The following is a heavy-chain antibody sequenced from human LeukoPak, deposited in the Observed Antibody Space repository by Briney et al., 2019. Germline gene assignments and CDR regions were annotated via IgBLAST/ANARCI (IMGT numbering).Heavy chain of an antibody. CDR2: IRSGGAT. CDR1: GFIFTQAW. D-gene: IGHD2-2*01. Sequence: GGSLRLSCAASGFIFTQAWVNWVRQAPGKGPEWVGHIRSGGATDYAASVQGRFTISRDDSKNMVYLQMNSLKTEDTAMYHCIADAPTIHTQFDYWGQGTLVAVSS. V-gene: IGHV3-15*01. J-gene: IGHJ4*02. CDR3: IADAPTIHTQFDY.